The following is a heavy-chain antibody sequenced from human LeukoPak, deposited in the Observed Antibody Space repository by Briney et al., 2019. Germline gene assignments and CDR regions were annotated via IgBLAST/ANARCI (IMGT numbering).Heavy chain of an antibody. D-gene: IGHD6-6*01. V-gene: IGHV6-1*01. Sequence: SQTLSLTCAISGDSVSSNSAAWNWIRQSPSRGLEWLGRTYYRSKWYNDYAVSVKSRITINPDTSKNQFSLQLNSVTPEDTAVYYCARDGRAAPTPQYYYYMDVCGKGTTVTVSS. J-gene: IGHJ6*03. CDR1: GDSVSSNSAA. CDR3: ARDGRAAPTPQYYYYMDV. CDR2: TYYRSKWYN.